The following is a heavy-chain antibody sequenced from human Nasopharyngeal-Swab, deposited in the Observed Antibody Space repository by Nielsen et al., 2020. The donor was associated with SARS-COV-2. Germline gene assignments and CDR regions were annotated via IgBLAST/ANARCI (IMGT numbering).Heavy chain of an antibody. CDR3: ARASWGLSVFDR. D-gene: IGHD3-16*01. V-gene: IGHV3-23*01. J-gene: IGHJ4*02. Sequence: GESLKISCAVSGFTFSAYALSWVRQAPGKGLEWVSGISVSGGNTYYADSVAGRFTISRDNSNSRLFLQINSLRAEDTAVYYCARASWGLSVFDRWSQGTLVTVSS. CDR1: GFTFSAYA. CDR2: ISVSGGNT.